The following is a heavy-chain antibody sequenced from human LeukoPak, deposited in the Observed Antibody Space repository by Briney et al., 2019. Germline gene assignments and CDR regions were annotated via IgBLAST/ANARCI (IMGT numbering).Heavy chain of an antibody. Sequence: ASVKVSCKVSGYTLTELSMHWVRQAPGQRLEWMGGIIPIYPTTDYAQRFQGRVTISADESKGTVSLELSNLRSEDTAVYYCVRASFPFLEWTTSIPFDVWGQGTVVIVSS. D-gene: IGHD3-3*01. J-gene: IGHJ3*01. CDR2: IIPIYPTT. CDR1: GYTLTELS. V-gene: IGHV1-69*13. CDR3: VRASFPFLEWTTSIPFDV.